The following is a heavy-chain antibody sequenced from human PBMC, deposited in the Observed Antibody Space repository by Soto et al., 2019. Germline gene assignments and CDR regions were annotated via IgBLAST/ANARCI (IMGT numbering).Heavy chain of an antibody. CDR3: ARDPDYYDSSGYRTGGWFDP. D-gene: IGHD3-22*01. V-gene: IGHV4-4*02. J-gene: IGHJ5*02. Sequence: SETLSLTCAVSGGSISSSNWWSWVRQPPGKGLEWIGEIYHSGSTNYNPSLKSRVTISVDKSKNRFSLKLSSVTAADTAVYYCARDPDYYDSSGYRTGGWFDPWGQGTLVTVS. CDR2: IYHSGST. CDR1: GGSISSSNW.